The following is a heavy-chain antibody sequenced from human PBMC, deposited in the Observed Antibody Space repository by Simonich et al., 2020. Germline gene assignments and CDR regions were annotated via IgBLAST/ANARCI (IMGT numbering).Heavy chain of an antibody. CDR1: GFTFSSYW. CDR2: INRDGSST. V-gene: IGHV3-74*01. Sequence: EVQLVESGGGLVQPGGSLRLSCAASGFTFSSYWVHWVRQAPGKGLVWVSRINRDGSSTSYAESVKGRFTISRDNAKNTLYLQMNSLRAEDTAVYYCARNRLDYWGQGTLVTVSS. CDR3: ARNRLDY. J-gene: IGHJ4*02.